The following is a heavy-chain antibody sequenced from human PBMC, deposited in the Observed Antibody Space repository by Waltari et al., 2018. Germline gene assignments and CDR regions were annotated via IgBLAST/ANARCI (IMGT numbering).Heavy chain of an antibody. D-gene: IGHD5-18*01. V-gene: IGHV3-21*01. CDR3: ARDQWIQLWLQNYYYYGMDV. J-gene: IGHJ6*02. CDR1: GFTFSSYS. CDR2: ISSSSSYI. Sequence: EVQLVESGGGLVKPGGSLRLSCAASGFTFSSYSMNWVRQAPGKGLEWVSSISSSSSYIYYADSVKGRFTISRDNAKNSLYLQMNSLRAEDTAVYYCARDQWIQLWLQNYYYYGMDVWGQGTTVIVSS.